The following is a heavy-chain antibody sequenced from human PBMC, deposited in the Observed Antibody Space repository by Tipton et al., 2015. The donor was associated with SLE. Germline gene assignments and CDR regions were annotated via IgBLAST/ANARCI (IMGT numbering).Heavy chain of an antibody. CDR1: GGSINNYY. CDR3: ARDRPGDRAFDI. CDR2: ISDSGST. J-gene: IGHJ3*02. Sequence: TLSLTCTVSGGSINNYYWSWIRQPPGKGLDWIGYISDSGSTNYNPSLKSRVTTSVDKSKSQFSLRLNSVTAADTAVYYCARDRPGDRAFDIWGQGTLVTVSS. V-gene: IGHV4-59*01. D-gene: IGHD7-27*01.